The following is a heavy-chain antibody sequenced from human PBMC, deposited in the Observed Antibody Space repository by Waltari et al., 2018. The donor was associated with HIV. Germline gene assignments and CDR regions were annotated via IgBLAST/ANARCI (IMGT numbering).Heavy chain of an antibody. Sequence: QLQLQESGPGLVKPSETLSLTCTVSGGSISSSSYYWGWIRQPPGKGLEWIGSIYYSGSTYYNPSLKSRVTISVDTSKNQFSLKLSSVTAADTAVYYCARLWGGYDWAVAAFFDYWGQGTLVTVSS. V-gene: IGHV4-39*01. J-gene: IGHJ4*02. CDR3: ARLWGGYDWAVAAFFDY. CDR1: GGSISSSSYY. D-gene: IGHD5-12*01. CDR2: IYYSGST.